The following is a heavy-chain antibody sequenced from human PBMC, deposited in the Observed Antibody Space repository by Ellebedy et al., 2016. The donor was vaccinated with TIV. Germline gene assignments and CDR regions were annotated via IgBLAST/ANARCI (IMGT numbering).Heavy chain of an antibody. J-gene: IGHJ3*02. CDR1: GFTFSSYA. CDR3: AKPMGPGGRFDAFDI. Sequence: GGSLRLSXAASGFTFSSYAMSWVRQAPGKGLEWVSAITGIGTSTYYADSVKGRFTISRDNSKNTLSLQMNSLRADDTAIYYCAKPMGPGGRFDAFDIWGQGTLVTVSS. CDR2: ITGIGTST. V-gene: IGHV3-23*01. D-gene: IGHD3-16*01.